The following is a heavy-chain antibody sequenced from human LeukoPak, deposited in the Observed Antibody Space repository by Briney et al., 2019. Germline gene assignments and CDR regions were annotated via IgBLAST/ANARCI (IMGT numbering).Heavy chain of an antibody. J-gene: IGHJ6*02. V-gene: IGHV1-69*06. CDR3: AMGAPHSAVRSEGGYYYAMDV. CDR1: GGTFSSYA. Sequence: GSSVKVSCKASGGTFSSYAISWVRQAPGQGLEWMGGIIPIFGTANYAQKFQGRVTITADKSTSTAFLELSTLTSEDSAVYYCAMGAPHSAVRSEGGYYYAMDVWGQGTTVTVSS. D-gene: IGHD3-3*01. CDR2: IIPIFGTA.